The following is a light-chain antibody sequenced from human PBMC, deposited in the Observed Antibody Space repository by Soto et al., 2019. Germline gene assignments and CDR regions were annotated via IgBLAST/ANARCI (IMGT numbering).Light chain of an antibody. J-gene: IGKJ1*01. V-gene: IGKV3-20*01. CDR2: GAS. Sequence: EIGLTQSPGTLSLSPVERATLSCMASQSVSNNYLAWYQQKPGQAPRLLIYGASSRATGIPDRFSGSGSGTDFTLTISSLQPDDFATYYCQQYSSYSTFGQGTKVDIK. CDR1: QSVSNNY. CDR3: QQYSSYST.